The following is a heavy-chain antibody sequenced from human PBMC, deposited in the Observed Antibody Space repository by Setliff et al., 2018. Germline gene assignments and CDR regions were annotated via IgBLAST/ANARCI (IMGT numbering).Heavy chain of an antibody. CDR2: INHSGST. CDR1: GGSFSTYY. J-gene: IGHJ3*02. V-gene: IGHV4-34*01. D-gene: IGHD6-13*01. CDR3: ARDGPTGYSSSWKPLDAFDI. Sequence: SETLSLTCAVYGGSFSTYYWIWIRQPPGKGLEWIGEINHSGSTNYNPSLKSRVTISVDTSKNQFSLKLSSVTAADTAVYYCARDGPTGYSSSWKPLDAFDIWGRGTMVTVSS.